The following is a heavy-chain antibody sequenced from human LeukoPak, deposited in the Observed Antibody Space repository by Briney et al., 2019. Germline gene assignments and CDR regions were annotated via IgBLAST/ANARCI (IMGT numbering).Heavy chain of an antibody. CDR2: ISSSSSDI. CDR3: ATVGIPHSSSWYYFDY. CDR1: RFTFSSYR. V-gene: IGHV3-21*01. J-gene: IGHJ4*02. D-gene: IGHD6-13*01. Sequence: GGTLRLSCAASRFTFSSYRMNWVRQAPGKGLEWVSSISSSSSDIYYADSVKGRFTISRDNAKNSLYLQMNSLRAEDTAVYNCATVGIPHSSSWYYFDYWCQGTLVTVSS.